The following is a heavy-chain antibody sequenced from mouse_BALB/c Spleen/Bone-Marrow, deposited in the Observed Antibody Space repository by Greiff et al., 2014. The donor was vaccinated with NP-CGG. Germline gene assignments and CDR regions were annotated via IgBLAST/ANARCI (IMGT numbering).Heavy chain of an antibody. J-gene: IGHJ3*01. Sequence: QVQLQQSGAELMKPGASVKISCEATGYTFSSYWIEWVSQRPGHGLEWIGEILPGSGTTHYNEKFKDKATFTADTSSNTAYMQLSSLTSEDSAVYYCARGGYDTSIFAYWGQGTLVTVSA. CDR3: ARGGYDTSIFAY. V-gene: IGHV1-9*01. CDR1: GYTFSSYW. CDR2: ILPGSGTT. D-gene: IGHD2-3*01.